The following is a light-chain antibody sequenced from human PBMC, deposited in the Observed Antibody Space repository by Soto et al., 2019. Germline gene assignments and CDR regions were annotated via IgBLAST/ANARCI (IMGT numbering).Light chain of an antibody. CDR1: QSISSY. V-gene: IGKV1-39*01. CDR3: QHSYTTPLT. CDR2: AAS. Sequence: DIQMTQSPSSLSASVGDRVIITCRASQSISSYLNWYQQKPGKATKVLIYAASRLQSWVPSRFSGSGSGTDFNLIISSLQPEDFSNYYCQHSYTTPLTFGQGTNVEIK. J-gene: IGKJ1*01.